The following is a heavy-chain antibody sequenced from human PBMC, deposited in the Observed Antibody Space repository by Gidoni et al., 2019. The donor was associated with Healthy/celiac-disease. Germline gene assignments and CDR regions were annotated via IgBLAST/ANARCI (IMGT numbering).Heavy chain of an antibody. V-gene: IGHV3-7*01. CDR1: GFTFSSYW. D-gene: IGHD2-15*01. J-gene: IGHJ5*02. Sequence: EVQLVESGGGLVQPGGSLRLSCAPSGFTFSSYWMSWVRQAPGKGLEWVANIKQDGSEKYYVDSVKGRFTISRDNAKNSLYLQMNSLRAEDTAVYYCARGGTYRSATYNWFDPWGQGTLVTVSS. CDR2: IKQDGSEK. CDR3: ARGGTYRSATYNWFDP.